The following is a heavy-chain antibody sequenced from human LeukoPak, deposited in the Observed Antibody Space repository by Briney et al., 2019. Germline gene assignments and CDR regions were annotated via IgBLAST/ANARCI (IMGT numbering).Heavy chain of an antibody. CDR3: ARHDYGDYRAFDI. CDR1: GGSLSRNY. D-gene: IGHD4-17*01. J-gene: IGHJ3*02. CDR2: IYYSGST. V-gene: IGHV4-59*08. Sequence: SETLSLTCTVSGGSLSRNYWSWIRQPPGPGLEWIGYIYYSGSTNYNPSVKSRVTISVNTSKNQFSLKLSDVTAAGTDVYDCARHDYGDYRAFDIWGQGTMVTVSS.